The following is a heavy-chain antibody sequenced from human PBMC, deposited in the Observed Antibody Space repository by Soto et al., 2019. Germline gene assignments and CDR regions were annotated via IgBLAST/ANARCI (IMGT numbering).Heavy chain of an antibody. Sequence: GASVTVPYQASGGTLDKLIMFLVRQTPGRGIEWMGGIVPMLGTPSYAEKFKGRVRISATGSATTTYMEVTSLRSEDTAIYYCARNGSYGSSRSHYSCMDVWGQGITVTVSS. D-gene: IGHD3-10*01. CDR2: IVPMLGTP. CDR3: ARNGSYGSSRSHYSCMDV. CDR1: GGTLDKLI. J-gene: IGHJ6*03. V-gene: IGHV1-69*13.